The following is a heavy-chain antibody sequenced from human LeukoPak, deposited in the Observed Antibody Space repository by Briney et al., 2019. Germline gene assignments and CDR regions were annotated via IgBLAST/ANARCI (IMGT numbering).Heavy chain of an antibody. Sequence: SETLSLTCTVSGGSISSGGYSWSWIRQHPGKGLEWIGYIYYSGSTYYNPSLKSRVTISVDTSKNQFSLKLSSVTAADTAVYYCARALSPSAPFDYWGQGTLVTVSS. CDR3: ARALSPSAPFDY. V-gene: IGHV4-31*03. CDR1: GGSISSGGYS. CDR2: IYYSGST. J-gene: IGHJ4*02.